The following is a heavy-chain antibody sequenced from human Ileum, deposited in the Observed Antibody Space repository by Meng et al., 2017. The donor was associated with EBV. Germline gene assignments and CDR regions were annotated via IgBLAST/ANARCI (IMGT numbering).Heavy chain of an antibody. CDR2: INHSGST. CDR3: ARGVYGPTTRGREYFIH. V-gene: IGHV4-34*01. J-gene: IGHJ1*01. CDR1: GGSFNGYY. Sequence: QGQLQEWGVGLLKPSETLSLTCGVYGGSFNGYYWTWIRQPPGKGLEWIGEINHSGSTNYNPSLKSRVIISVDTSKNQFSLNLSSVTAADTAVYYCARGVYGPTTRGREYFIHWGRGTLVTVSS. D-gene: IGHD2-8*01.